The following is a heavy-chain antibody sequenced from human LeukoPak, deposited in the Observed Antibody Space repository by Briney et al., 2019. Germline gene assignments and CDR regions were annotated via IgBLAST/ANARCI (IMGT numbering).Heavy chain of an antibody. Sequence: GGSLRLSCAASGFTFSSYAMSWVRQAPGKGLEWVSAISGSGGSTYYADSVKGRFTISRDNSKNTLYLQMNSLRAEDTAVYYCAKADDNSGSFLTPHAFDIWGQGTMVTVSS. CDR2: ISGSGGST. D-gene: IGHD1-26*01. CDR1: GFTFSSYA. CDR3: AKADDNSGSFLTPHAFDI. J-gene: IGHJ3*02. V-gene: IGHV3-23*01.